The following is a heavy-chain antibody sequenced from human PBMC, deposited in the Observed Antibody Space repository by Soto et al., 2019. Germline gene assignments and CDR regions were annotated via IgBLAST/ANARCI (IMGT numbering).Heavy chain of an antibody. V-gene: IGHV3-49*03. CDR1: GFNFGDFA. CDR2: IRSTVYGGTT. CDR3: TRARKDGVPDVFEI. Sequence: GGSLRLSCAASGFNFGDFAMSWFRQAPEKGLEWVGFIRSTVYGGTTEYAASVKGRFTISRDDSKSIAYLQMNSLKSEDTAVYYCTRARKDGVPDVFEIWGQGTMVTVSS. J-gene: IGHJ3*02. D-gene: IGHD3-10*01.